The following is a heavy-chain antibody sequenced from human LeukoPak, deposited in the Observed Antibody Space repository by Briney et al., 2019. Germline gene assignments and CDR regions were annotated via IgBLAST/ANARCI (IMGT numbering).Heavy chain of an antibody. J-gene: IGHJ4*02. CDR3: ARDEARTGYIHY. Sequence: TSETLSLTCSVSGGSISRYYWSWVRQTAGKGLEWIGRIYISGTTNYNPSHKSRVTMSLDTSKNQLSLRLTSVTAADTAVYYCARDEARTGYIHYWGQGTLITVSS. D-gene: IGHD3-9*01. V-gene: IGHV4-4*07. CDR1: GGSISRYY. CDR2: IYISGTT.